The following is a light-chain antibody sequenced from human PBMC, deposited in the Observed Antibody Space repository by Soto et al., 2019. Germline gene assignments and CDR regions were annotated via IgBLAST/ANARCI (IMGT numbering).Light chain of an antibody. V-gene: IGKV3-15*01. CDR2: DTS. Sequence: EVVMTQSPATLSVSTGEGATLSCRASQGIGDTLAWYQHKPGQTPRLLIYDTSTRAPGVPARFSGSRSGTEFPRTVTSLQSEDFAVYYCQRYNNWPLTFGGGTKVESK. J-gene: IGKJ4*01. CDR3: QRYNNWPLT. CDR1: QGIGDT.